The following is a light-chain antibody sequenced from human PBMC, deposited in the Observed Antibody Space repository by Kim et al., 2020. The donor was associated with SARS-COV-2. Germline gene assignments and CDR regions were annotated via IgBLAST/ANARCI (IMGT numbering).Light chain of an antibody. CDR1: QSVSGR. Sequence: DTQMTQSPSTLSASVGDRISITCRASQSVSGRLAWYQQKPGKPPKVLIYKASTLETGVPSRFSGSGSGTEFTLTISYLQPDDFATYYCLQYDGHSGTFGQGTKVDIK. CDR2: KAS. V-gene: IGKV1-5*03. CDR3: LQYDGHSGT. J-gene: IGKJ1*01.